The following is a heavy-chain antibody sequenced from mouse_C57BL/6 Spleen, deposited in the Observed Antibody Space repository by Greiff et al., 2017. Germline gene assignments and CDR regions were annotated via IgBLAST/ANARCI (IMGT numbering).Heavy chain of an antibody. J-gene: IGHJ4*01. CDR3: ARLLGNYAMDY. CDR1: GYAFSSSW. D-gene: IGHD1-1*01. Sequence: QVQLQQSGPELVKPGASVKISCKASGYAFSSSWMNWVKQRPGKGLEWIGRIYPGDGDTNYNGKFKGKATLTADKSSSTAYMQLSSLTSEDSAVYFCARLLGNYAMDYWGQGTSVTVSS. CDR2: IYPGDGDT. V-gene: IGHV1-82*01.